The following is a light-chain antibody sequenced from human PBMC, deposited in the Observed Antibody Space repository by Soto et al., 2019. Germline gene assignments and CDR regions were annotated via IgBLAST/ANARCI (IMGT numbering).Light chain of an antibody. Sequence: DIQMTQSPSTLSASVGDRVTITCRASQSISSWLAWYQQKPGKAPKLLIYHATSLESGVPSRFSGSGSGTEFTLTISSLEPDDFATYYGQQYNSYPWTFGQGTKVEIK. CDR2: HAT. V-gene: IGKV1-5*01. CDR1: QSISSW. J-gene: IGKJ1*01. CDR3: QQYNSYPWT.